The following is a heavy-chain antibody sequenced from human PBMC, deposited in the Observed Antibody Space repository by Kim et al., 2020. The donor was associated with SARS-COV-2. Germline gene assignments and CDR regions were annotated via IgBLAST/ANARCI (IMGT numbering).Heavy chain of an antibody. J-gene: IGHJ4*02. D-gene: IGHD6-13*01. Sequence: YYSTSLKTRLTISKDTSKNQVVLTMTNMDPVDTATYYCARLLAAAGMRIDYWGQGTLVTVSS. V-gene: IGHV2-70*01. CDR3: ARLLAAAGMRIDY.